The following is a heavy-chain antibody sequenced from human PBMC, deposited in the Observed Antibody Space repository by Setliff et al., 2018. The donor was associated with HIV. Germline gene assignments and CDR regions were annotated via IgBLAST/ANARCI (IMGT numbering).Heavy chain of an antibody. D-gene: IGHD6-13*01. CDR1: GFTFSSYG. V-gene: IGHV3-33*06. J-gene: IGHJ4*02. CDR2: IWYDGSNK. CDR3: AKDEGIAAAGSDY. Sequence: LRLSCAASGFTFSSYGMHWVRQAPGKGLEWVAVIWYDGSNKYYADSVKGRFTISRDNSKNTLYLQMNSLRTEDTAVYYCAKDEGIAAAGSDYWGQGTLVTVSS.